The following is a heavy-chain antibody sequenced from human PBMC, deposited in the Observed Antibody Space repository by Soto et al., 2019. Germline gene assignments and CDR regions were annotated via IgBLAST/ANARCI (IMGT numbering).Heavy chain of an antibody. V-gene: IGHV1-69*02. CDR2: IIPMLGMS. D-gene: IGHD3-10*01. CDR1: GGTFNTHT. J-gene: IGHJ4*02. CDR3: ATSYGSGSSHFDS. Sequence: QVHLVQFGAEVREPGSSVKVSCTASGGTFNTHTISWVRQAPGLGLEWMGRIIPMLGMSNSPQKFQGRVSITADKSTSTVYMALTRLTSEDTAVYYCATSYGSGSSHFDSWGQGTLVTVSS.